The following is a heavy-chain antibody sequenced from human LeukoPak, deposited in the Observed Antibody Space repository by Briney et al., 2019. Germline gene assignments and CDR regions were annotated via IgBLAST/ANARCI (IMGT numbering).Heavy chain of an antibody. CDR1: GYTFTSYG. D-gene: IGHD1-7*01. Sequence: ASVKVSCKASGYTFTSYGISWVRQAPGQGLEWMGWISAYNGNTNYAQKLQGRVTMTTDTSTSTAYMELRSLRSEDTAVYYCARGRGANYYYYYYYMDVWGKGTTVTISS. V-gene: IGHV1-18*01. CDR3: ARGRGANYYYYYYYMDV. CDR2: ISAYNGNT. J-gene: IGHJ6*03.